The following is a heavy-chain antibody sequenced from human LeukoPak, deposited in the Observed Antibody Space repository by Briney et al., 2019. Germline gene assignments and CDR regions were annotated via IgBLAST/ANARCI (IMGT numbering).Heavy chain of an antibody. Sequence: PGGSLRLSCAASGFTFSSYAMSWVRQAPGKGLEWVLAISGSGGSTYYADSVKGRFTISRDNSKNTLYLQMNSLRAEDTAVYYCAKDPIGDYDYVWGSYRPIDYWGQGTLVTASS. CDR3: AKDPIGDYDYVWGSYRPIDY. V-gene: IGHV3-23*01. CDR2: ISGSGGST. D-gene: IGHD3-16*02. J-gene: IGHJ4*02. CDR1: GFTFSSYA.